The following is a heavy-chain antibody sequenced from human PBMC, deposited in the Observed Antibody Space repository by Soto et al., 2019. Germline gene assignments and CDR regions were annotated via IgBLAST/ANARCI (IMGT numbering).Heavy chain of an antibody. CDR3: AKEGGGVVVAATPYYYYGMDV. Sequence: GGSLRLSCAASGFTFSSYGMHWVRQAPDKGLEWVAVISYDGSNKYYADSVKGRFTISRDNSKNTLYLQMNSLRAEDTAVYYCAKEGGGVVVAATPYYYYGMDVWGQGTTVTVSS. CDR2: ISYDGSNK. V-gene: IGHV3-30*18. CDR1: GFTFSSYG. J-gene: IGHJ6*02. D-gene: IGHD2-15*01.